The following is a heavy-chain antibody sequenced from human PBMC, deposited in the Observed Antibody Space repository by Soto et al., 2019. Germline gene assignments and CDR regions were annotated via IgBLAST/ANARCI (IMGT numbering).Heavy chain of an antibody. CDR1: GFSFSSYA. CDR2: ISGNGGTT. CDR3: AREQLAQGGGWYAGS. J-gene: IGHJ5*02. Sequence: EVQLLESGGGLVQPGGSLRLSCAASGFSFSSYAMSWVRQAPGKGLEWVSAISGNGGTTYYADSVKGRFTISMDNSKNTLYMRMNSPRAEDTAVYYCAREQLAQGGGWYAGSWGQGTLVAVSS. V-gene: IGHV3-23*01. D-gene: IGHD6-19*01.